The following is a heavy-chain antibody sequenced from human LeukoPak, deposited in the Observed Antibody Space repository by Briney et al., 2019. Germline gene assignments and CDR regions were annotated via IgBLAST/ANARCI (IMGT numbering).Heavy chain of an antibody. D-gene: IGHD6-13*01. J-gene: IGHJ3*01. V-gene: IGHV4-4*02. CDR2: IYHDGST. Sequence: SETLSLTCAVSGGSISSNNWWIWVRQSPEKGLEWIGEIYHDGSTNYNPSLKSRVTISMDKSKNQLSLKLNFVTAADTAVYYCARDTAALDAFDFWGQGTMVTVSS. CDR1: GGSISSNNW. CDR3: ARDTAALDAFDF.